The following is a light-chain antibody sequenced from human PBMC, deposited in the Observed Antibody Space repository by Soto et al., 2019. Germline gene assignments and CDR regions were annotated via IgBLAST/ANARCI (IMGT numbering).Light chain of an antibody. Sequence: QSALTQPASVSGSPGQSITISCTGTSSDVGNYNLVSWYQQNPGKAPKLMIYEGSKRPSGVSNRFSGSKSGNTASLTISILQAEDEADYYCCSYAGSSTYVFGTGTKLTVL. CDR2: EGS. J-gene: IGLJ1*01. CDR1: SSDVGNYNL. CDR3: CSYAGSSTYV. V-gene: IGLV2-23*01.